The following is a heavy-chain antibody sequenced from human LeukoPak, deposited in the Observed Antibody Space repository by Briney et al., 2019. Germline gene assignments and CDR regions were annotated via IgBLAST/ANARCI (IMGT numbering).Heavy chain of an antibody. CDR1: GFTFSSYS. J-gene: IGHJ4*02. D-gene: IGHD6-13*01. CDR3: ARRTAAPGFVFDY. CDR2: ISSSSSYI. Sequence: GGSLRLSCAASGFTFSSYSMNWVRQAPGKGLEWVSSISSSSSYIYYADSVKGRFIISRDNAKNSLYLQMNSLRAEDTAVYYCARRTAAPGFVFDYWGQGTLVTVSS. V-gene: IGHV3-21*01.